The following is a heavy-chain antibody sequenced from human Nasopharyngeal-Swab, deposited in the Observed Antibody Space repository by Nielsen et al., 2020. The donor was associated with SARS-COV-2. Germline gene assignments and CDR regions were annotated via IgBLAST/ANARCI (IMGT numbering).Heavy chain of an antibody. Sequence: SETLSLTCTVSGGSISSYYWSWIRQPPGKGLEWIGYIYNSGSTNYNPSLKSRVTISVDTSKNQFSLKLSSVTAADTAVYYCAREILEEYSGSYNHYYYYGMDVWGQGTTVTVSS. CDR3: AREILEEYSGSYNHYYYYGMDV. J-gene: IGHJ6*02. D-gene: IGHD1-26*01. CDR1: GGSISSYY. V-gene: IGHV4-59*01. CDR2: IYNSGST.